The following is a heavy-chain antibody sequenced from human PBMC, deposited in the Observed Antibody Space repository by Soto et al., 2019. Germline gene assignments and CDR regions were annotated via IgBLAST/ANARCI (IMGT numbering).Heavy chain of an antibody. V-gene: IGHV3-48*01. CDR2: ISPSSSTI. CDR1: GFTFSSYS. CDR3: AREYCSSTSCLNWFDP. J-gene: IGHJ5*02. D-gene: IGHD2-2*01. Sequence: PGGSLRLSCAASGFTFSSYSMNWVRQAPGKGLEWVSYISPSSSTIYYADSVKGRFTISRDNAKNSLYLQMNSLRAEDTAVYYCAREYCSSTSCLNWFDPWGQGTLVTVSS.